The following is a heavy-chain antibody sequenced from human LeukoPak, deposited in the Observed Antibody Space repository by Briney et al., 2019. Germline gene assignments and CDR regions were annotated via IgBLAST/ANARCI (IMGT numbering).Heavy chain of an antibody. D-gene: IGHD2-15*01. Sequence: SETLSLTCTVSGGSISSYYWSWIRQPPGKGLEWIGSIYYSGSTYYNPSLKSRVTISVDTSKNQFSLKLSSVTAADTAVYYCARGPTEVVVVAATRARGPNDNWFDPWGQGTLVTVSS. CDR2: IYYSGST. V-gene: IGHV4-39*01. CDR1: GGSISSYY. CDR3: ARGPTEVVVVAATRARGPNDNWFDP. J-gene: IGHJ5*02.